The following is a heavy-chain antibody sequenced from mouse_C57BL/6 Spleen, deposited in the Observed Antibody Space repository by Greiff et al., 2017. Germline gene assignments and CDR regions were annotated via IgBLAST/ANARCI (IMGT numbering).Heavy chain of an antibody. V-gene: IGHV5-17*01. D-gene: IGHD1-1*01. CDR1: GFTFSDYG. CDR3: ARLLNYYGSTYFDY. CDR2: ISSGSSTI. J-gene: IGHJ2*01. Sequence: EVQVVESGGGLVKPGGSLKLSCAASGFTFSDYGMHWVRQAPEKGLEWVAYISSGSSTIYYADTLKGRFTISRDNAKNTLFLQMTSLRSEDTAMYYCARLLNYYGSTYFDYWGQGTTLTVSS.